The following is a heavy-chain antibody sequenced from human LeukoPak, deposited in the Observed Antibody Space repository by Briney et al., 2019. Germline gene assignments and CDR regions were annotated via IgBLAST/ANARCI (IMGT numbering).Heavy chain of an antibody. CDR2: ISGSSSYT. D-gene: IGHD4-17*01. Sequence: PGGSLRLSCAASGFTFSTYNMIWVRQAPGKGLECVSSISGSSSYTNYADSVKGRLTISRDNAKNSLYLQMNSLRVEDTAVYYCARGGDYGDYVFDHWGQGTLDTVSS. J-gene: IGHJ4*02. CDR1: GFTFSTYN. CDR3: ARGGDYGDYVFDH. V-gene: IGHV3-21*01.